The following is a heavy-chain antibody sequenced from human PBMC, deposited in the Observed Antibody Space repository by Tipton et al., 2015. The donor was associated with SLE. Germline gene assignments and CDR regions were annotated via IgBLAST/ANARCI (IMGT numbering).Heavy chain of an antibody. J-gene: IGHJ6*03. CDR3: ARGVRGTYYYYYYYMDA. Sequence: LRLSCSVAGSSIGDSTWSWIRQPPGKGLEWIAYIYNSGRTTENPSLSSRVTMSVDRSKNQFSLKLSSVTAADTAVYYCARGVRGTYYYYYYYMDAWGKGTTVTVSS. V-gene: IGHV4-59*12. CDR1: GSSIGDST. CDR2: IYNSGRT. D-gene: IGHD3-10*01.